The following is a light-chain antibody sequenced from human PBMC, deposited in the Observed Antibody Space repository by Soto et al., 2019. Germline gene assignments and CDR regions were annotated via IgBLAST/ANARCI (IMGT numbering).Light chain of an antibody. CDR3: QHYNSYSEA. Sequence: DIQMTQSPSTLSGSVGDRVTITCRASQTISSWLAWYQQKPGKAPKLLIYKASTLKSGGPSRFSGSGSGTEFTLTISSLQPDDFATYYCQHYNSYSEAFGQGTKVHIK. CDR1: QTISSW. CDR2: KAS. V-gene: IGKV1-5*03. J-gene: IGKJ1*01.